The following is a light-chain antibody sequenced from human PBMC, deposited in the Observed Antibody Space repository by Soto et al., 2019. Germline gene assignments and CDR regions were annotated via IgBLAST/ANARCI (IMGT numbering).Light chain of an antibody. Sequence: QSALTQPVSVSGSPGQSITISCTGTSSDVGSYNLVSWYQQHPGKAPKLMIYEGNKRPSGVSNRFSGSKSGNTASLTISGLQAEDEADYYCCSYASRDTYVFGTGTKVTVL. J-gene: IGLJ1*01. CDR1: SSDVGSYNL. CDR2: EGN. CDR3: CSYASRDTYV. V-gene: IGLV2-23*01.